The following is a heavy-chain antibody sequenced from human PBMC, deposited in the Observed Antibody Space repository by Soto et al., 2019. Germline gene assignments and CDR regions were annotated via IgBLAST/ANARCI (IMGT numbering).Heavy chain of an antibody. Sequence: PGGSLRLSCLASGFTFSDFAMTWVRHAPGRGLEWFASLDGAGGSTYYAEAVRGRFSISRDNSQNTLFLQMKRLTVDDTAIYYCAAPRDEYGSGVSWFTYGMDIWGQGTTVTVSS. V-gene: IGHV3-23*01. J-gene: IGHJ6*02. CDR1: GFTFSDFA. CDR3: AAPRDEYGSGVSWFTYGMDI. CDR2: LDGAGGST. D-gene: IGHD3-10*01.